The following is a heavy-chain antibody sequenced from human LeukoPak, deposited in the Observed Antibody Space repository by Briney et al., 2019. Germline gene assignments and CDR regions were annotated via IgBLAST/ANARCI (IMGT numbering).Heavy chain of an antibody. V-gene: IGHV3-9*01. CDR1: GFTFDDYA. CDR2: ISWNSGSI. D-gene: IGHD6-19*01. CDR3: AKDRGYSSGWYRVGPDY. Sequence: GGSLRLSCAASGFTFDDYAMHWVRQAPGKGLEWVSGISWNSGSIGYADSVKGRFTISRDNAKNSLYLQMNSLRAEDTALYYCAKDRGYSSGWYRVGPDYWGQGTLVTVSS. J-gene: IGHJ4*02.